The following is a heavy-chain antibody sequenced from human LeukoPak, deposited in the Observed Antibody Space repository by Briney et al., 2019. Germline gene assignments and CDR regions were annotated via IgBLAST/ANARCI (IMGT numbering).Heavy chain of an antibody. CDR1: GYTFTGYY. V-gene: IGHV1-2*02. Sequence: ASVKVSCKASGYTFTGYYMHWVRQAPGQGLEWMGWINPNSGGTNYAQKFQGRVTMTRDTSISTAYMELSRLRSDDTAVYYCARDQPGIAVALAAFDIWGQGTMVTVSS. CDR3: ARDQPGIAVALAAFDI. J-gene: IGHJ3*02. CDR2: INPNSGGT. D-gene: IGHD6-19*01.